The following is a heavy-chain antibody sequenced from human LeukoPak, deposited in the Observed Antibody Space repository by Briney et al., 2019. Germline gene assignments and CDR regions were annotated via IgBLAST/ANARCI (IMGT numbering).Heavy chain of an antibody. CDR2: INPNSGGT. V-gene: IGHV1-2*02. CDR1: GYTFTSYA. D-gene: IGHD2-2*02. CDR3: ASTIVVVPAAIFGGFDY. J-gene: IGHJ4*02. Sequence: ASVEVSCKASGYTFTSYAMHWVRQAPGQRLEWMGWINPNSGGTNYAQKFQGRVTMTRDTSISTAYIELSRLRSDDTAVYYCASTIVVVPAAIFGGFDYWGQGTLDTVSS.